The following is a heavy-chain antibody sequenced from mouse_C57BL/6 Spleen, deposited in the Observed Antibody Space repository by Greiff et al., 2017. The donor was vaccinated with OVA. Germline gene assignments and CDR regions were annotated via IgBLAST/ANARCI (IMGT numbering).Heavy chain of an antibody. J-gene: IGHJ4*01. CDR3: ARLRSGKNYAMDY. D-gene: IGHD1-1*01. Sequence: VQLQQPGAELVMPGASVKLSCKASGYTFTSYWMHWVKQRPGQGLEWIGEIDPSDSYTNYNQKFKGKSTLTVDKSSSTAYMQLSSLTSEDSAVYYCARLRSGKNYAMDYWGQGTSVTVSS. CDR1: GYTFTSYW. CDR2: IDPSDSYT. V-gene: IGHV1-69*01.